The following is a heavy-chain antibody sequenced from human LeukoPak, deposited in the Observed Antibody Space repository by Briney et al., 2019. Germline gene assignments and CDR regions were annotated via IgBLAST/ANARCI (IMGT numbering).Heavy chain of an antibody. CDR1: GFTFSSYW. Sequence: PGGPLRLSCAASGFTFSSYWMHWVRQVPGKGLAWVARINAGGSSINYADSVKGRFTTSRDTAKNTRYLQMDSLRAEDSGVYYCGRSNLANDYWGQGTLVTVSS. J-gene: IGHJ4*02. CDR3: GRSNLANDY. V-gene: IGHV3-74*01. CDR2: INAGGSSI.